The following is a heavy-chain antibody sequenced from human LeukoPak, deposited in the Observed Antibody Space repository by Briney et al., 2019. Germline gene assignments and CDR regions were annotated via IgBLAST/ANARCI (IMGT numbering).Heavy chain of an antibody. J-gene: IGHJ6*02. V-gene: IGHV3-23*01. D-gene: IGHD2-2*03. Sequence: GGSLGSSCQASGFTLATIPRGWSGRPQGRGWRWVSALRGMGGSTYYADSVKGRFTISRDNSKNTLYLQMNSLRAEDTAVYYCAKDGPGIGYYYYYYGMDVWGQGTTVTVSS. CDR3: AKDGPGIGYYYYYYGMDV. CDR2: LRGMGGST. CDR1: GFTLATIP.